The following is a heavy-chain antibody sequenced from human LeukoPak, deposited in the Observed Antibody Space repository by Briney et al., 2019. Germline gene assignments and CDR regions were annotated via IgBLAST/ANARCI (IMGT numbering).Heavy chain of an antibody. Sequence: ASVKVSCKASGGTFSSYAISWVRQAPGQGLEWMGGIIPIFGTANYAQKFQGRVTITADESTSTAYMELSSLRSEDTAVYYCARAGRYCSGGGCYYGYWGQGTLVTVSS. D-gene: IGHD2-15*01. CDR2: IIPIFGTA. V-gene: IGHV1-69*13. J-gene: IGHJ4*02. CDR1: GGTFSSYA. CDR3: ARAGRYCSGGGCYYGY.